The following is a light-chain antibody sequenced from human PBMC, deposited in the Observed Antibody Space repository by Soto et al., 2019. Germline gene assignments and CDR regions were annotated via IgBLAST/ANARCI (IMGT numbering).Light chain of an antibody. V-gene: IGKV3-20*01. CDR2: GAS. J-gene: IGKJ4*01. CDR3: QQYSDSPLP. Sequence: EIVLTQSPGTLSLSPGERATLSCRASQTVRTNYLAWFQHKPGQAPRLLIYGASSRATGIPDRFSGSGSGTDFTLTINRLEPEDFAVYFCQQYSDSPLPFGGGTKVEI. CDR1: QTVRTNY.